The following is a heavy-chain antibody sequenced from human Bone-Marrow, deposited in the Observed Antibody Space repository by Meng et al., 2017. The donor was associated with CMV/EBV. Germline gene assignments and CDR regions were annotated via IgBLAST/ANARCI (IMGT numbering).Heavy chain of an antibody. Sequence: SEPLSLTCAVYGGSFSGYYWSWIRQPPGKGLEWIGEINHSGSTNYNPSLKSRVTISVDTSKNQFSLKLSSVTAADTAVYYCARGRIAARPSKYYYYYYGMDVWGQGTTVTVSS. CDR2: INHSGST. D-gene: IGHD6-6*01. V-gene: IGHV4-34*01. CDR3: ARGRIAARPSKYYYYYYGMDV. J-gene: IGHJ6*02. CDR1: GGSFSGYY.